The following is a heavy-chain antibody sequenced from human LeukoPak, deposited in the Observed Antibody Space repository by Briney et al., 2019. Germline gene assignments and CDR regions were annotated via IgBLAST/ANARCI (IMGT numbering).Heavy chain of an antibody. CDR2: ISAYNGNT. D-gene: IGHD2-2*01. V-gene: IGHV1-18*01. Sequence: ASVKVSCKASGYTFTSYSINWVRQAPGQGLEWMGWISAYNGNTNFAQKFQGRVTMTTDTSTSTAYMELRSLTSDDTAVYYCAKDHQYDFDYWGQGTLVTVSS. CDR1: GYTFTSYS. J-gene: IGHJ4*02. CDR3: AKDHQYDFDY.